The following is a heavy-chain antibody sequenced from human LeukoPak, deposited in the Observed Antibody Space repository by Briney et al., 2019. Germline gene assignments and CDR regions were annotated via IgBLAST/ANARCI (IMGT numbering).Heavy chain of an antibody. CDR2: IYYSGST. D-gene: IGHD1/OR15-1a*01. V-gene: IGHV4-39*07. Sequence: PSETLSLTCTVSGGSISSSSYYWGWIRQPPGKGLEWIGSIYYSGSTYYKPSLKSRVTISVDTSKNHFSLKLSSVTAADTAVYYCARGPVCFNWNTEGSFWGQGTLDTVSS. J-gene: IGHJ4*02. CDR3: ARGPVCFNWNTEGSF. CDR1: GGSISSSSYY.